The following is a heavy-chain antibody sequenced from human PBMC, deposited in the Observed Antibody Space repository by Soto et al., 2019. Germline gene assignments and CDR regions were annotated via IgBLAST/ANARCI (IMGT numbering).Heavy chain of an antibody. CDR3: ARGGYCTNGVCYTNWFDP. V-gene: IGHV4-34*01. Sequence: QVQLQQWGAGLLKPSETLSLTCAVYGGSFSGYYWSWIRQPPGKGLEWIGEINHSGSTNYNPSLKSRVTMSVDTCKNQFSLKLSSVTAADTAVYYCARGGYCTNGVCYTNWFDPWGQGTLVTVSS. J-gene: IGHJ5*02. D-gene: IGHD2-8*01. CDR1: GGSFSGYY. CDR2: INHSGST.